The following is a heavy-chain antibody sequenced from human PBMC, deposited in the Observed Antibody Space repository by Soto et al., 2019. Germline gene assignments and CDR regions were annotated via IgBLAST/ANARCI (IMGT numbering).Heavy chain of an antibody. J-gene: IGHJ5*02. Sequence: GGSLRLSCAASGFTFSSYSMNWVRQAPGKGLEWVSYISSSSSTIYYADSVKGRFTISRDNSKNTLYLQMNSLRAEDTAVYYCAKRIYGSGADNWFDPWGQATLVTVSS. CDR2: ISSSSSTI. D-gene: IGHD3-10*01. CDR3: AKRIYGSGADNWFDP. CDR1: GFTFSSYS. V-gene: IGHV3-48*01.